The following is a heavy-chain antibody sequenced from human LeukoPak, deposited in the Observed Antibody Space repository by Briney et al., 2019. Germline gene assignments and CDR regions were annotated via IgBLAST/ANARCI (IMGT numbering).Heavy chain of an antibody. D-gene: IGHD6-13*01. CDR3: ARDQSDPYSSSWFYYFDY. V-gene: IGHV4-4*07. CDR2: TYTSGSI. CDR1: GGSISSYY. J-gene: IGHJ4*02. Sequence: SETLSLTCTVSGGSISSYYWSWIRQPAGKGLEWIGRTYTSGSINYNPSLKSRVTMSVDTSKNQFSLKLSSVTAADTAVYYCARDQSDPYSSSWFYYFDYWGQGTLVTVSS.